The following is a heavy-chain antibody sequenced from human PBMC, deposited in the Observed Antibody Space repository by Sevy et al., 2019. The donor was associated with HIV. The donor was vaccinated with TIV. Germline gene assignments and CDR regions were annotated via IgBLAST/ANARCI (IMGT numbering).Heavy chain of an antibody. D-gene: IGHD2-2*01. V-gene: IGHV1-18*01. CDR1: GYIFNTYG. CDR2: ISGFNENT. J-gene: IGHJ6*02. Sequence: ASVKVSCKAYGYIFNTYGISWVRQAPGQGLEWMGWISGFNENTHFAPKVQGRVTMTTDTSKSTAYMELRSRRSDDTAVYYCASDSMPLIQGIIMTPYLYGMDVWGQGTTVTVSS. CDR3: ASDSMPLIQGIIMTPYLYGMDV.